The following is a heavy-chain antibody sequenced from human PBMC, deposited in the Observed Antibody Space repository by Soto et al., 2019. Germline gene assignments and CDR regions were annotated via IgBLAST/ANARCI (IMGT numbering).Heavy chain of an antibody. J-gene: IGHJ5*02. CDR1: GGSISSGAYS. V-gene: IGHV4-30-2*01. Sequence: QLQLQESGSGLVKPSQTLSLTCAVSGGSISSGAYSWSWIRQPPGKGLEWIGYIYQSGITYYNPSLKRRVTISVDRSKNHFSLKLSSVTAADTAVYYCARGGNWNYEGVWFDPWGQGTLVTVSS. D-gene: IGHD1-7*01. CDR3: ARGGNWNYEGVWFDP. CDR2: IYQSGIT.